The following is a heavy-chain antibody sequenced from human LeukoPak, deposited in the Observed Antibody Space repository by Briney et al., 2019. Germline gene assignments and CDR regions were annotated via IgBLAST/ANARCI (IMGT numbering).Heavy chain of an antibody. J-gene: IGHJ4*02. Sequence: SETLSLTCAVYGGSFSGYYWSWIRQPPGKGLELIGEINHSGSTNYNPSLKSRVTISVDTSKNQFSLKLSSVTAADTAVYYCARGRFDCSGGSCYLLTTIDYWGQGTLVTVSS. CDR2: INHSGST. D-gene: IGHD2-15*01. V-gene: IGHV4-34*01. CDR1: GGSFSGYY. CDR3: ARGRFDCSGGSCYLLTTIDY.